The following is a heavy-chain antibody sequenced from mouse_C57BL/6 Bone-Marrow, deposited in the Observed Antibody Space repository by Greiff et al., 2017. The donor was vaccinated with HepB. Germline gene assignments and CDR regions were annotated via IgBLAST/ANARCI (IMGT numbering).Heavy chain of an antibody. V-gene: IGHV1-69*01. J-gene: IGHJ2*01. CDR3: AREDTTYYFDY. Sequence: QVQLKQPGAELVMPGASVKLSCKASGYTFTSYWMHWVKQRPGQGLEWIGEIDPSDSYTNYNQKFKGKSTLTVDKSSSTAYMQLSSLTSEDSAVYYCAREDTTYYFDYWGQGTTLTVSS. CDR1: GYTFTSYW. D-gene: IGHD1-1*01. CDR2: IDPSDSYT.